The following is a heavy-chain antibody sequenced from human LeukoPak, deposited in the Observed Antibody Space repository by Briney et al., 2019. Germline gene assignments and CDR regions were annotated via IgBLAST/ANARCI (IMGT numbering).Heavy chain of an antibody. CDR3: AKDRSGSYKVSSFDY. V-gene: IGHV3-23*01. CDR1: GFTFSSYA. Sequence: GGSLRLSCAAPGFTFSSYAMSWVRQAPGKGLEWVSGISGSGDSTYYADSVKGRFTISRDNSKNTLYLQMNSLRAEDTAVYYCAKDRSGSYKVSSFDYWGQGTLVTVSS. D-gene: IGHD1-26*01. CDR2: ISGSGDST. J-gene: IGHJ4*02.